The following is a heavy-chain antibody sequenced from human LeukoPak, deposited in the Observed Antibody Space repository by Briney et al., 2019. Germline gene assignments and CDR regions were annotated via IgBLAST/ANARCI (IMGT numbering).Heavy chain of an antibody. D-gene: IGHD6-19*01. V-gene: IGHV3-53*01. CDR1: GFTVSSNY. CDR2: IYSGGST. J-gene: IGHJ4*02. Sequence: GGSLRLSCAASGFTVSSNYMSWVRQAPGKGLEWVSVIYSGGSTYYADSVKGRFTISRDNSKNSLYLQMNSLRAEDTAVYYCARGAVAGTLSNFFDYWGQGTLVTVSS. CDR3: ARGAVAGTLSNFFDY.